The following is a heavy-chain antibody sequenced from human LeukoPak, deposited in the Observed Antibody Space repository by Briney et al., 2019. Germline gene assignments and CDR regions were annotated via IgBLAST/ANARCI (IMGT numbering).Heavy chain of an antibody. CDR1: GFTFSSYD. D-gene: IGHD5-18*01. CDR2: IIGIVGIS. CDR3: AKDHRGGYSYGNYYFDY. J-gene: IGHJ4*02. Sequence: GGSLILSCAAYGFTFSSYDMSWVRQAPGKGLEWVSAIIGIVGISYYADSVNGLFTISRDNSKNTLYLQMNSLRAEDTAVYYCAKDHRGGYSYGNYYFDYWGQGTLVTVSS. V-gene: IGHV3-23*01.